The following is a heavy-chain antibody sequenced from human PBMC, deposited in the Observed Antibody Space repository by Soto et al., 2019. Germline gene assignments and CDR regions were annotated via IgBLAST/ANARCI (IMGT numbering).Heavy chain of an antibody. Sequence: VGSLRHSCAASGFLFSRFWMSWVCQAPGKGLEWVANIKEDGSEKYHVDSVKGRITISRDNAKNSLYLQMNSLRAEDTAVYYCARAGGYGTGIRGFYYYMDVWGRGTTVTVSS. CDR1: GFLFSRFW. V-gene: IGHV3-7*01. CDR3: ARAGGYGTGIRGFYYYMDV. D-gene: IGHD1-1*01. CDR2: IKEDGSEK. J-gene: IGHJ6*03.